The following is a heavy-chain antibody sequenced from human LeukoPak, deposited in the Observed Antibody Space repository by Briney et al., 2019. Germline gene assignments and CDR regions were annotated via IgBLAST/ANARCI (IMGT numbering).Heavy chain of an antibody. V-gene: IGHV3-21*01. CDR2: ISSNSNYI. J-gene: IGHJ6*04. CDR3: AELGITMIGGV. D-gene: IGHD3-10*02. CDR1: GFTFNIYS. Sequence: PGGSLRLSCAASGFTFNIYSMNWVRQAPGKGLEWVSSISSNSNYIFYADSVKGRFTISRDNAKNSVYLQMSSLRAEDTAVYYCAELGITMIGGVWGKGTTVTISS.